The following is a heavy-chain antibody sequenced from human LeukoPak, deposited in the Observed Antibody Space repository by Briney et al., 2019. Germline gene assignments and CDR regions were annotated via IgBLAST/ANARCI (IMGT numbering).Heavy chain of an antibody. D-gene: IGHD6-13*01. CDR1: GFTFSSYW. V-gene: IGHV3-7*04. J-gene: IGHJ4*02. CDR3: ARDGSGTAAAGSVRSDY. Sequence: GGSLRLSCAASGFTFSSYWMSWVRQAPGKGLEWVANIKKDGSEKYYVDSVKGRFTISRDNDKNSLYLQMNSLRAEDTAVYYCARDGSGTAAAGSVRSDYWGQGTLVTVSS. CDR2: IKKDGSEK.